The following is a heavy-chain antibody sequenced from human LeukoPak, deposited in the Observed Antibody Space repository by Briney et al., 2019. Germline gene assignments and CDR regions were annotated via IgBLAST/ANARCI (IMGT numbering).Heavy chain of an antibody. D-gene: IGHD5-12*01. V-gene: IGHV3-74*01. CDR2: INSDGSST. CDR1: GFTFSNYW. Sequence: QPGGSLRLSCVASGFTFSNYWMHWVRQAPGKGLVWVSHINSDGSSTTYADSVKGRFTISRDNAKSTLYLQMNSLRAEDTAVYYCATNSGYRFDYWGQGTLVTVSS. CDR3: ATNSGYRFDY. J-gene: IGHJ4*02.